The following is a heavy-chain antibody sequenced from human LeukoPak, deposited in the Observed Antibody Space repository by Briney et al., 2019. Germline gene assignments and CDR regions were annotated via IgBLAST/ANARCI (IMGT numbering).Heavy chain of an antibody. CDR2: FDPEDGET. Sequence: ASVKVSCKVSGYTLTELSMHLVRQAPGKGLEWMGGFDPEDGETIYAQKFQGRVTMTEDTSTDTAYMELSSLRSEDTAVYYCATAPWELEKIEYFQHWGQGTLVTVSS. CDR3: ATAPWELEKIEYFQH. CDR1: GYTLTELS. J-gene: IGHJ1*01. D-gene: IGHD1-26*01. V-gene: IGHV1-24*01.